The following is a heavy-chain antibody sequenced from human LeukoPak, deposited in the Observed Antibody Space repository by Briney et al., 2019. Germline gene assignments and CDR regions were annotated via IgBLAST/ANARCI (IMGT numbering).Heavy chain of an antibody. CDR1: GFTFSSYW. V-gene: IGHV3-74*01. CDR2: IKSDGSTT. D-gene: IGHD4-17*01. J-gene: IGHJ2*01. Sequence: GGSLRLSCAASGFTFSSYWMHWVRQVPGKGLVWVSRIKSDGSTTTYADSVKGRFTISRDNAKNTLYLQMNSLRAEDTAVYYCARDQTYGDYWYFDLWGRGTLVTVSS. CDR3: ARDQTYGDYWYFDL.